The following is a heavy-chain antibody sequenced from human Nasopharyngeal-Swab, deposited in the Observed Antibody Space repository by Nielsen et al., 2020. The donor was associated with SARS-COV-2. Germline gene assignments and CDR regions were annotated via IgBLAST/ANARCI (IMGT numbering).Heavy chain of an antibody. CDR1: GFTFSSYA. CDR2: ISGSGGST. Sequence: GESLKISCAASGFTFSSYAMSWVRQAPGKGLEWVSAISGSGGSTYYADSVKGQFTISRDNSKNTLYLQMNSLRAEDTAVYYCAKRSRGLYGDYGHWGQGTLVTVSS. V-gene: IGHV3-23*01. D-gene: IGHD4-17*01. J-gene: IGHJ4*02. CDR3: AKRSRGLYGDYGH.